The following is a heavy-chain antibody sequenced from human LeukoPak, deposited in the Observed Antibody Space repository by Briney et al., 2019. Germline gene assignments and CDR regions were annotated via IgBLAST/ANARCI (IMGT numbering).Heavy chain of an antibody. V-gene: IGHV3-33*01. J-gene: IGHJ4*02. CDR2: IWYGGSNK. CDR3: ASDGIAVDRGIGYFDY. D-gene: IGHD6-13*01. CDR1: GFTFRSYG. Sequence: GKSLRLSCAASGFTFRSYGMHWVRQAPGKGLEWVAVIWYGGSNKYYADSVKGRFTISRDNSENTLYLQMNSLRAEDTALYYCASDGIAVDRGIGYFDYWGQGTLVTVFS.